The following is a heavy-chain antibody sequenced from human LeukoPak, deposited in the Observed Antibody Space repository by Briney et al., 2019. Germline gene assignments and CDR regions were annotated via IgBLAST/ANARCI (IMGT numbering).Heavy chain of an antibody. Sequence: SETLSLTCTVSGGSISSYYWSWLRQPPGKGLEWIGYIYTSGSTNYNPSLKSRVTISVDTSKNQFSLKLSSVTAADTAVYYCARLSITMIVQGFDIWGQGTMVTVSS. CDR3: ARLSITMIVQGFDI. CDR2: IYTSGST. J-gene: IGHJ3*02. D-gene: IGHD3-22*01. V-gene: IGHV4-4*09. CDR1: GGSISSYY.